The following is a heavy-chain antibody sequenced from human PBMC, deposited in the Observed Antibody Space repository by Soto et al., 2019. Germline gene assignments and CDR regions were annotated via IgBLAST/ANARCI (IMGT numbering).Heavy chain of an antibody. V-gene: IGHV5-10-1*01. J-gene: IGHJ6*02. Sequence: PGESLKISCKGSGYSFTSHWITWVRQMPGKGLEWMGRIDPSDSYTHYSPAFQGHVTIPADKSISTAYLQWGSLEATDTAIYYCARQEHMIRGIIGAMDVWGQGTTVTVSS. CDR1: GYSFTSHW. CDR2: IDPSDSYT. CDR3: ARQEHMIRGIIGAMDV. D-gene: IGHD3-10*01.